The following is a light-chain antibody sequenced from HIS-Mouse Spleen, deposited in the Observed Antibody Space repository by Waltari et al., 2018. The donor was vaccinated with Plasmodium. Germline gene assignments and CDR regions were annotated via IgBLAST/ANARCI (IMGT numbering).Light chain of an antibody. Sequence: EIVMTQSRATLSVSPGDRATLSCRASQSVSSNLAWYQQKPGQAPRLLLYGASTRATGIPARFSGSGSGSEFTLTISSLQSEDFAVYSCQQYNNWSFTFGPGTKVDIK. CDR3: QQYNNWSFT. J-gene: IGKJ3*01. CDR2: GAS. V-gene: IGKV3-15*01. CDR1: QSVSSN.